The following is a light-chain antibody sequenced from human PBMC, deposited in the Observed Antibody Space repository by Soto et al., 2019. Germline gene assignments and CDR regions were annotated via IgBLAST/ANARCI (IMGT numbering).Light chain of an antibody. V-gene: IGKV1-33*01. CDR2: DAS. CDR1: QAISNY. Sequence: DIQMTQSPSSLSASVGDRVTITCQASQAISNYLNWYQQKPGKAPKLLIYDASSLETGVPSRFSGRGSGTDFTFTISSLQPEDIATYYCQQYDNVPRTFGQGTKLEIK. J-gene: IGKJ2*01. CDR3: QQYDNVPRT.